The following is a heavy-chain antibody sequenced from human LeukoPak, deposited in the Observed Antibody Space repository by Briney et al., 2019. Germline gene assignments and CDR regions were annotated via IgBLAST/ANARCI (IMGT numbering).Heavy chain of an antibody. V-gene: IGHV4-39*01. CDR3: ARLRGGYSYAKG. CDR1: GGSISSSSYY. Sequence: PSETLSLTCTVSGGSISSSSYYWGWIRQPPGKGLEWIGSIYYSGSTYYNPSLKSRVTISVDTFKNQFSLKLSSVTAADTAVYYCARLRGGYSYAKGWGQGTLVTVSS. J-gene: IGHJ4*02. D-gene: IGHD5-18*01. CDR2: IYYSGST.